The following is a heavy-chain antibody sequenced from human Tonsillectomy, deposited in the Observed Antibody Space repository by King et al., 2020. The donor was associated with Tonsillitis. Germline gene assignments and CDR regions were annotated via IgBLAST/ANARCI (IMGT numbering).Heavy chain of an antibody. CDR2: IYHSGTS. J-gene: IGHJ4*02. CDR3: ATYLPYYDSSGHVDY. V-gene: IGHV4-38-2*01. CDR1: GYSISSGYY. Sequence: VQLQESGPGLVKPSETLSLTCAVSGYSISSGYYWGWIRQPPGKGLEWIGSIYHSGTSYYKPSLKSRVTISMDTSKNQFSLKLTSVTAADTAVYYCATYLPYYDSSGHVDYWGQGTLVTVSS. D-gene: IGHD3-22*01.